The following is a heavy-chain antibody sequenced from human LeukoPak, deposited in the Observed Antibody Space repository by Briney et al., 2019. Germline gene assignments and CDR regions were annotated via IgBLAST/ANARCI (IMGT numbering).Heavy chain of an antibody. CDR1: GFTFDDYA. D-gene: IGHD2-15*01. Sequence: GGSLRLSCAASGFTFDDYAMHWVRQAPGKGLEWVSGISWNSGSIGYADSVKGRFTISRDNAKNSLYLQMNSLRAEDTALYYCAKGYCSGGSCPADYWGQGTLVTVSS. CDR2: ISWNSGSI. V-gene: IGHV3-9*01. J-gene: IGHJ4*02. CDR3: AKGYCSGGSCPADY.